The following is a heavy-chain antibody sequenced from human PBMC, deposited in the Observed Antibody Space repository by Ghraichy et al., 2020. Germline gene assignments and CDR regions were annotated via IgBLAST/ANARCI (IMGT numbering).Heavy chain of an antibody. CDR2: ISSSSSYI. Sequence: GGSLRLSCAASGFTFSRYTMNWVRQAPGKGLEWVSSISSSSSYIYYADSVKGRFTISRDNAKNTLYLQMNSLRAEDTAVYYCARDEGLMGLHVYLGYWGPGTLLIVSP. CDR3: ARDEGLMGLHVYLGY. V-gene: IGHV3-21*01. CDR1: GFTFSRYT. D-gene: IGHD3-16*01. J-gene: IGHJ4*01.